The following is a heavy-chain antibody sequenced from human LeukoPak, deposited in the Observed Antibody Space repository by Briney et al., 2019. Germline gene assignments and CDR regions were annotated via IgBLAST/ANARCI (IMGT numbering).Heavy chain of an antibody. CDR2: IYSGGRT. V-gene: IGHV3-66*01. Sequence: GGSLRLSCAASGFTVSTNYMTWVRQAPGKGLEWVSVIYSGGRTDYADSVKGRFTISRDNSKNTLYLQLNSLRAEDTAVYYCARGELWLWCWGQGTLVTVSS. CDR1: GFTVSTNY. CDR3: ARGELWLWC. D-gene: IGHD5-18*01. J-gene: IGHJ4*02.